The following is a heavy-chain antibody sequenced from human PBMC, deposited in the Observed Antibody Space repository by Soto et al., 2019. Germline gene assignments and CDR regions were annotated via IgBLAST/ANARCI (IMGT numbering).Heavy chain of an antibody. CDR1: CGSFIGYY. D-gene: IGHD3-22*01. J-gene: IGHJ6*02. CDR3: ARTPRGDSSGYSYGMDV. CDR2: INHSGST. Sequence: SETLSLTCAFYCGSFIGYYWSWIRQPPGKGLEWIGEINHSGSTNYNPSLKSRVTISVDTSKNQFSLKLSSVTAADTAVYYCARTPRGDSSGYSYGMDVWGQGTTVTVSS. V-gene: IGHV4-34*01.